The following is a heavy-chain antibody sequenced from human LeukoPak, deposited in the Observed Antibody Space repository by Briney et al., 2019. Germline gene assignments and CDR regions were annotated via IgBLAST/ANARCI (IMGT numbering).Heavy chain of an antibody. V-gene: IGHV4-39*07. Sequence: SETLSLTCTVSGGSISSSSYYWGWIRQPPGKGLEWIGSIYYSGSTYYNPSLKSRVTISVDTSKNQFSLKLSSVTAADTAVYYCARVDGGGYDSSGYYLAAFDIWGQGTMVTVSS. D-gene: IGHD3-22*01. CDR1: GGSISSSSYY. CDR2: IYYSGST. J-gene: IGHJ3*02. CDR3: ARVDGGGYDSSGYYLAAFDI.